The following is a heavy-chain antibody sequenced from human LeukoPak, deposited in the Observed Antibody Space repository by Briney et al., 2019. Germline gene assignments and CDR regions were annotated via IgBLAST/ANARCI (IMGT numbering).Heavy chain of an antibody. CDR3: ARHRLLYCTGASCPLSYYYMDV. CDR1: GGSISSSSYY. J-gene: IGHJ6*03. Sequence: SETLSLTCTVSGGSISSSSYYWGWIRQPPGKGLEWIGTIYYSGSAYYNPSLKSRVTISVDTSKNQFSLKVTSVTAADTAVYYCARHRLLYCTGASCPLSYYYMDVWGKGTTVTVSS. D-gene: IGHD2-8*02. V-gene: IGHV4-39*01. CDR2: IYYSGSA.